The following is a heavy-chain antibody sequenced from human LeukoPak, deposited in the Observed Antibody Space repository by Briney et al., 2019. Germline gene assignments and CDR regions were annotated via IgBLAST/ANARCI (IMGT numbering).Heavy chain of an antibody. CDR3: ARVNGDYGSYYYYYMDV. D-gene: IGHD4-17*01. CDR1: GGSFSGYY. Sequence: KPSETLSLTCAVYGGSFSGYYWSWIRQPPGKGLEWIGEINHSGSTNYNPSLKSRVTISVDTSKNQFSLKLSSVAAADTAVYYCARVNGDYGSYYYYYMDVWGKRTTVTVSS. J-gene: IGHJ6*03. V-gene: IGHV4-34*01. CDR2: INHSGST.